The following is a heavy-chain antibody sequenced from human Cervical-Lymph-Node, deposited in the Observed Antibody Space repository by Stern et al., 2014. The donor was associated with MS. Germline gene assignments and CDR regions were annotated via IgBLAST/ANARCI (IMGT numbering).Heavy chain of an antibody. Sequence: QVQLVESGGGVVQPGRALRLSCAASGFCFSRYAMHWVRQAPGKGLERVAFIWHDGSNPYYADSVTGRFTFSRDNFKNTLYLQMNSLRAKDTAVYYCASAYSSSHYYFDYWGPGTLVTVSS. J-gene: IGHJ4*02. CDR1: GFCFSRYA. D-gene: IGHD6-13*01. CDR3: ASAYSSSHYYFDY. CDR2: IWHDGSNP. V-gene: IGHV3-33*01.